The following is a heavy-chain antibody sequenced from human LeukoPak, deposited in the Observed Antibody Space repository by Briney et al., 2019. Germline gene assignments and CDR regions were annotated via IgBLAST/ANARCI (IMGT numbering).Heavy chain of an antibody. V-gene: IGHV3-21*06. CDR2: ISGSSTGI. J-gene: IGHJ4*02. D-gene: IGHD3-22*01. Sequence: GVSLRLSCAASGFTFRSYAMNWVRQAPGKGLEWVSSISGSSTGIYYVDSVKGRFTISRDNAKNSVFLQINNLRAEDTAIYYCARRGYHDSSGYDYWGQGTLVTVSS. CDR3: ARRGYHDSSGYDY. CDR1: GFTFRSYA.